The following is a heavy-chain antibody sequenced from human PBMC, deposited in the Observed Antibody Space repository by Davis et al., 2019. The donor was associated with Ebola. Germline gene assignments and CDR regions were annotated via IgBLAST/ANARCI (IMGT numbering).Heavy chain of an antibody. CDR2: IYYSGST. J-gene: IGHJ6*02. V-gene: IGHV4-39*07. D-gene: IGHD4-17*01. CDR1: GGSISSSSYY. CDR3: AREYGYGMDV. Sequence: SETLSLTCAVSGGSISSSSYYWGWIRQPPGKGLEWIGSIYYSGSTYYNPSLKSRVTISVDTSKNQFSLKLSSVTAADTAVYYCAREYGYGMDVWGQGTTVTVS.